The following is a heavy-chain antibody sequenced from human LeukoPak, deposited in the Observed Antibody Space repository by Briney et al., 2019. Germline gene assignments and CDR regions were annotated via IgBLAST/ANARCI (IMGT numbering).Heavy chain of an antibody. J-gene: IGHJ4*02. Sequence: ASVKVSCKASGYTFTGYYMHWVRQAPGQGLEWMGWINPNSGGTIYAQKFQGRVTMTRDTSISTAYMELSRLRSDDTAVYYCARERRIAAAGGFGYWGQGTLVTVSS. V-gene: IGHV1-2*02. CDR3: ARERRIAAAGGFGY. CDR2: INPNSGGT. D-gene: IGHD6-13*01. CDR1: GYTFTGYY.